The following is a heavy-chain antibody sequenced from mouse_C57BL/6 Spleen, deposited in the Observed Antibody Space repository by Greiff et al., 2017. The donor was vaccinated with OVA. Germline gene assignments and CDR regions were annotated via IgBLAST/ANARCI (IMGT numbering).Heavy chain of an antibody. CDR3: ARDDHFDV. J-gene: IGHJ1*03. CDR1: GFTFSSYA. V-gene: IGHV5-4*01. CDR2: ISDGGSYT. Sequence: EVKVVESGGGLVKPGGSLKLSCAASGFTFSSYAMSWVRQTPEKRLEWVATISDGGSYTYYPDNVKGRFTISRDNAKNNLYLQMSHLKSEDTAMYYCARDDHFDVWGTGTTVTVSS.